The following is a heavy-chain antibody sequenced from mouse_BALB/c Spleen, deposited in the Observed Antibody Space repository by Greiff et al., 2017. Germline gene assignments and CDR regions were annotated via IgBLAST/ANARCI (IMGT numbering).Heavy chain of an antibody. D-gene: IGHD1-1*01. CDR3: TRSGSSHWYFDV. Sequence: QVQLKESGAELVRPGASVTLSCKASGYTFTDYEMHWVKQTPVHGLEWIGAIDPETGCTAYNQKFKGKATLTADKSSSTAYMELRSLTSEDSAVYYCTRSGSSHWYFDVWGAGTTVTVSS. CDR1: GYTFTDYE. CDR2: IDPETGCT. J-gene: IGHJ1*01. V-gene: IGHV1-15*01.